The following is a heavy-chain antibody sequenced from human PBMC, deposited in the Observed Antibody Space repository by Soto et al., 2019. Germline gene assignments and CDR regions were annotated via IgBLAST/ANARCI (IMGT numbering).Heavy chain of an antibody. CDR1: GGTFNTYD. Sequence: QLQLVQSGAEVKTPGSSVKVSCEASGGTFNTYDISWVRQAPGQGLEWMGGILPSFGTAQYAQKFQDRVTITADRSTTTAYMELSSLKSEDTAVYYCATSLTSVIDCWGQGNLVTVSS. D-gene: IGHD7-27*01. CDR3: ATSLTSVIDC. J-gene: IGHJ4*02. CDR2: ILPSFGTA. V-gene: IGHV1-69*01.